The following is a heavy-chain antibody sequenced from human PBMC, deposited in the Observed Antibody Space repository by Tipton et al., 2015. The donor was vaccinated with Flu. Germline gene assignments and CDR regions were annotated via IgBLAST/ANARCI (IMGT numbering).Heavy chain of an antibody. V-gene: IGHV4-39*07. CDR1: GDSISTSGYF. Sequence: TLSLTCTVSGDSISTSGYFWGWIRQPPGKGLEWIGSIYHTGSTYYNPSLKSRVTISVDTSKNQFSLKLSSVTAADTAVYYCTRGTSTSGIAYWGQGTLVTVSS. D-gene: IGHD6-6*01. J-gene: IGHJ4*02. CDR3: TRGTSTSGIAY. CDR2: IYHTGST.